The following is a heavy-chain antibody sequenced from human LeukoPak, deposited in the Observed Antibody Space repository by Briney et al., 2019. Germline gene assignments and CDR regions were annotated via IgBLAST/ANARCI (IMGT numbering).Heavy chain of an antibody. Sequence: GGSLRLSCAASGFTFSSYWMSWVRQAPGKGLEWVANIKQDGSEKYYVDSVKGRFTISRDNAKNSLYLQMNSLRAEDTAVYYCARGDSSSWYVPYYYYYMDVWGKGTTVTVSS. CDR3: ARGDSSSWYVPYYYYYMDV. CDR1: GFTFSSYW. CDR2: IKQDGSEK. D-gene: IGHD6-13*01. V-gene: IGHV3-7*01. J-gene: IGHJ6*03.